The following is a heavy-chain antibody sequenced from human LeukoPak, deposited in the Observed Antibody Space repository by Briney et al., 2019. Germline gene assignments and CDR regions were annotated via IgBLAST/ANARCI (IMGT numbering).Heavy chain of an antibody. CDR2: IDPGDSFT. CDR3: AGWLGSSWYFDS. Sequence: GESLKISCKGSGYSFTSYWINWVRQMPGEGLEWVGRIDPGDSFTNYSPSFRGHVIISLDKSISTAYLQWSSLKASDTAMYYCAGWLGSSWYFDSWGQGTLVTVSS. V-gene: IGHV5-10-1*01. D-gene: IGHD6-13*01. CDR1: GYSFTSYW. J-gene: IGHJ4*02.